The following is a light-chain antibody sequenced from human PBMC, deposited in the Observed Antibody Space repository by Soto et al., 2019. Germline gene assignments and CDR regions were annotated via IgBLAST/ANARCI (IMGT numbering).Light chain of an antibody. Sequence: IQLTQSPSSLSASVGDRVTITCRASQGVRSYLAWFQQRPGKAPKLLIFGASTLQNGVPARFSGGGFGTEFTLTITSLQSEDFATHYSHQVYTYPRTCGQVNKV. J-gene: IGKJ1*01. CDR3: HQVYTYPRT. CDR1: QGVRSY. V-gene: IGKV1-9*01. CDR2: GAS.